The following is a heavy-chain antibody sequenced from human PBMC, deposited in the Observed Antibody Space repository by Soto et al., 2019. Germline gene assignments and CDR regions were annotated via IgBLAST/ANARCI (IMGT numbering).Heavy chain of an antibody. J-gene: IGHJ5*02. D-gene: IGHD1-7*01. V-gene: IGHV1-18*01. CDR3: ARDRGYNWNYGWFDP. CDR1: GYTFTSYG. CDR2: ISAYNGNT. Sequence: QVQLVQSGAEVKKPGASVKVSCKASGYTFTSYGISWVRQAPGQGLEWMGRISAYNGNTNYAQKLQGRVTMTTDTSTSTAYMERRSLRSDDTAGYYCARDRGYNWNYGWFDPWGQGTLVTVSS.